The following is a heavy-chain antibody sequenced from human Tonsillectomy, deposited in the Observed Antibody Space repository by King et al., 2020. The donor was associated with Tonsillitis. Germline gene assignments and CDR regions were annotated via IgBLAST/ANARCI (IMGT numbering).Heavy chain of an antibody. Sequence: VQLVESGGGLVQPGRSLRLSCTASGFSFGDYVMSWFRQAPGKGLEWVGFIRTKAYGGTTEYAASVRGRFSISRDVSKIIAYLQMNSLKTDDTAVYYCTRDKIGARYFDYWGQGTLVTVSS. D-gene: IGHD6-6*01. CDR1: GFSFGDYV. V-gene: IGHV3-49*03. J-gene: IGHJ4*02. CDR2: IRTKAYGGTT. CDR3: TRDKIGARYFDY.